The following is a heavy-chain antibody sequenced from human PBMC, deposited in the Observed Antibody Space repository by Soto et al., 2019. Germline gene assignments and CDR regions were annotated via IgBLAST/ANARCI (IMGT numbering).Heavy chain of an antibody. V-gene: IGHV1-58*02. J-gene: IGHJ4*02. CDR3: AAVPYCGGDCYIDY. Sequence: ASVKVSCKASGFTFTSSAMQWVRQARGQRLEWIGWIVVGSGNTNYAQKFQERVTITRDMSTSTAYMELSSLRSEDTVVYYCAAVPYCGGDCYIDYWGQGTLVTVSS. CDR1: GFTFTSSA. CDR2: IVVGSGNT. D-gene: IGHD2-21*01.